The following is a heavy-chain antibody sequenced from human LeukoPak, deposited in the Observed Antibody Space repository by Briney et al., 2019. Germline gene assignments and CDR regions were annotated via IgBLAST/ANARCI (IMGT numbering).Heavy chain of an antibody. V-gene: IGHV3-23*01. D-gene: IGHD6-13*01. J-gene: IGHJ5*02. CDR1: GFTFSRYA. Sequence: GGSVRLSCAASGFTFSRYAMTWVRQAPGKGLEWVSAISSSGGSTYYADSVKGRFTISRDNSKNTLYLQMNSLRAEDTAVYYCAHPTEYSSSWYGNWFDPRGQGTLVTVSS. CDR3: AHPTEYSSSWYGNWFDP. CDR2: ISSSGGST.